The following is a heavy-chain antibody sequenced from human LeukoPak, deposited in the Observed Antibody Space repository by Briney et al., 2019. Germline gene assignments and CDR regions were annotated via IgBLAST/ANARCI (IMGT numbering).Heavy chain of an antibody. CDR3: ARDLNWAFDI. J-gene: IGHJ3*02. CDR2: IRSRTNTI. Sequence: GGSLSLSCAASGFTFSSYSMNWVRQAPGKGLEWVSYIRSRTNTIYYADSVKGRFTISTDNAKNSLYLQMNSLRGDDTAVYYCARDLNWAFDIWGQGTMVTVSS. CDR1: GFTFSSYS. V-gene: IGHV3-48*01.